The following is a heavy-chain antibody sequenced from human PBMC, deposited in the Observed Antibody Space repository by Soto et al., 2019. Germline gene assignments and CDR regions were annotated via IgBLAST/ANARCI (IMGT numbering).Heavy chain of an antibody. CDR2: IDPYNGNT. Sequence: GASVKVSCKASGYNFNCYYMHWVRQAPGQGLEWMGIIDPYNGNTNYAQKVQGRGSMTTDTSTSTAYMELRSLRSDDTAVYYCARDPRIVVVVAATPVGWFDPWGQGTLVTVSS. V-gene: IGHV1-46*02. D-gene: IGHD2-15*01. CDR3: ARDPRIVVVVAATPVGWFDP. J-gene: IGHJ5*02. CDR1: GYNFNCYY.